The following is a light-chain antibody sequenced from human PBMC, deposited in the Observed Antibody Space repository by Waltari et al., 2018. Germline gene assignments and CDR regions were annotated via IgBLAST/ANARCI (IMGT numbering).Light chain of an antibody. J-gene: IGLJ3*02. CDR3: SSYTGTATPRV. V-gene: IGLV2-23*01. Sequence: QSALTQPASVSGSPGQSNTISCTEASSGVGSYNLVSWYQQHPGKAPKVILYEGGKRPSGVSNRFSGSKSGNTASLTISGLQADDEADYFCSSYTGTATPRVFGGGTRLTVL. CDR2: EGG. CDR1: SSGVGSYNL.